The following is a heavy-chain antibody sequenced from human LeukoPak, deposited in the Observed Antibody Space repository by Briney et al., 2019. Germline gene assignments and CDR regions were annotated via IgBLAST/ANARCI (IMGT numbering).Heavy chain of an antibody. D-gene: IGHD2-21*01. Sequence: TGGSLRLSCAASGFTFSAYAMNWVRQAPGKGLEWVSSIIGRGSSAFYANSVKGRFTISRDNSKNILYLQMNSLTAADTATYYCAKPSGNVVAVPMDVWGQGTTVTVSS. CDR2: IIGRGSSA. CDR3: AKPSGNVVAVPMDV. CDR1: GFTFSAYA. J-gene: IGHJ6*02. V-gene: IGHV3-23*01.